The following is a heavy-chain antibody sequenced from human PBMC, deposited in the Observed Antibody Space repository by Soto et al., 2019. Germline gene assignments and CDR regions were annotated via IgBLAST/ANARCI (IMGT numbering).Heavy chain of an antibody. CDR3: ARARYSYGHEGYFDY. CDR2: IYHSGST. CDR1: RYSISSGYY. Sequence: SETLSITCAVSRYSISSGYYWCWIRQPTGKGLEWIGSIYHSGSTYYNPSVTSGVTISVDTSKHQFSLKLSSVTAAETAVYYCARARYSYGHEGYFDYWGQGTLVTVSS. D-gene: IGHD5-18*01. J-gene: IGHJ4*02. V-gene: IGHV4-38-2*01.